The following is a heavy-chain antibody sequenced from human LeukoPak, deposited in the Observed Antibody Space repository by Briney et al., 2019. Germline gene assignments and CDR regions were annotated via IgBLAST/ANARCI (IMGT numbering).Heavy chain of an antibody. Sequence: PSETLSLTCTVSGGSISTYYWSWIRQPPGKGLEWIGYIYYSGSTNYNPSLKSRVTISVDTSKNQFYLKLSSVTAADTAVYYCARLNYDILTGYYPFDYWGQGTLVTVS. CDR1: GGSISTYY. CDR3: ARLNYDILTGYYPFDY. J-gene: IGHJ4*02. V-gene: IGHV4-59*08. D-gene: IGHD3-9*01. CDR2: IYYSGST.